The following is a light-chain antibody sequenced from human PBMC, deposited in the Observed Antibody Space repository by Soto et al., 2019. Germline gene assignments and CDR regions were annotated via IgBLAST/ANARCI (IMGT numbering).Light chain of an antibody. Sequence: EIVMTQSPATLSVSPGERATLSCMASQSVSSNLAWYQQKPGQAPRLLIYGASTRATGTPARFSGSGSGTEFTLTISSLQSEDFAVYYCQQYNKWPPYTFGQGTKLEIK. CDR3: QQYNKWPPYT. CDR2: GAS. J-gene: IGKJ2*01. CDR1: QSVSSN. V-gene: IGKV3-15*01.